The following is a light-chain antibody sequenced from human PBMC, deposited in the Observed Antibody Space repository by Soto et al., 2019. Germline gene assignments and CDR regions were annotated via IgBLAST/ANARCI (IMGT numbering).Light chain of an antibody. V-gene: IGLV4-60*02. CDR2: LEGDGSY. Sequence: QPVLTQSSSASASLGSSVKLTCTLSSGHSSFIIAWHQQQPGKAPRILMKLEGDGSYDKGSGVPDRFSGSSSGADRYLTISNLQFEDEADYYCETWDDNTWVFGGGTKVTVL. CDR3: ETWDDNTWV. J-gene: IGLJ3*02. CDR1: SGHSSFI.